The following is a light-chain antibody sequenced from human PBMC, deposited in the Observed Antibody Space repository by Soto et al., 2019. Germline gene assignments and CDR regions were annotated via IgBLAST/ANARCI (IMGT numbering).Light chain of an antibody. CDR2: GNS. CDR1: SSNIGAGYD. CDR3: QSYDSSLSVV. Sequence: QSVLTQPPSVSGAPGQRVTISCTGSSSNIGAGYDVHWYQQLPGTAPKLLIYGNSNRPSGVPDRFSGSKSGTSASLAITGLXXXXXXDYYCQSYDSSLSVVFGGGTKLTV. V-gene: IGLV1-40*01. J-gene: IGLJ2*01.